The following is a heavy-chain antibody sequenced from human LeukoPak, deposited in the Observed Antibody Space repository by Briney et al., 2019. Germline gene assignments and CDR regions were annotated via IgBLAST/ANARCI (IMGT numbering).Heavy chain of an antibody. CDR3: ARRGGSGWYIFDY. CDR1: GDSFTSYW. CDR2: IYPGDSDT. J-gene: IGHJ4*02. V-gene: IGHV5-51*01. Sequence: GESLKIFCNGSGDSFTSYWIGWVRQMPGKGLEWMGIIYPGDSDTRYSPSLQGQVTISAGKSISTADLQWSSLKASDTAMYYCARRGGSGWYIFDYWGQGTLVTVSS. D-gene: IGHD6-19*01.